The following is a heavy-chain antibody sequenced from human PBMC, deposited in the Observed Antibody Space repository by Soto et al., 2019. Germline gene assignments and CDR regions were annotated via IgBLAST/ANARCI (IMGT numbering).Heavy chain of an antibody. V-gene: IGHV5-51*01. Sequence: PGESLKISCKGSGYSFTSYWIGWVRQMPGKGLEWMGIIYPGDSDTRYSPSFQGQVTISADTSISPAYLQWSSLKASDTAMYYCARLNVDTAMVTWFDPWGQGTLVTVSS. D-gene: IGHD5-18*01. CDR3: ARLNVDTAMVTWFDP. CDR1: GYSFTSYW. J-gene: IGHJ5*02. CDR2: IYPGDSDT.